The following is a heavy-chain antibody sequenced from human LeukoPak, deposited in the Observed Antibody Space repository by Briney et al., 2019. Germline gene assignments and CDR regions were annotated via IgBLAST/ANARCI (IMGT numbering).Heavy chain of an antibody. CDR2: TYYRSKWYN. CDR3: ARDMDYYGSGNYYNSRWFDP. J-gene: IGHJ5*02. Sequence: SQTLSLTCAISGDSVSNNSVAWNWIRHSPSRGLEWLGRTYYRSKWYNDYAVSVKGRITINPETAKNQFSLQLNSVTPKDTAVYYCARDMDYYGSGNYYNSRWFDPWGQGTLVTVSS. CDR1: GDSVSNNSVA. D-gene: IGHD3-10*01. V-gene: IGHV6-1*01.